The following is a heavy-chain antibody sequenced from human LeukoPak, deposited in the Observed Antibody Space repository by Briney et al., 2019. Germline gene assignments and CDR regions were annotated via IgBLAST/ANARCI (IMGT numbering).Heavy chain of an antibody. J-gene: IGHJ4*02. CDR1: GGSISSYY. CDR2: IYYSGST. Sequence: ASETLSLTCTVSGGSISSYYWSWIRQPPGKGLEWIGYIYYSGSTNYNPSLKSRVTISVDTSKNQFSLKLSSVTAADTAVYYCARGRGWLQPFDYWGQGTLVTVSS. V-gene: IGHV4-59*12. D-gene: IGHD5-24*01. CDR3: ARGRGWLQPFDY.